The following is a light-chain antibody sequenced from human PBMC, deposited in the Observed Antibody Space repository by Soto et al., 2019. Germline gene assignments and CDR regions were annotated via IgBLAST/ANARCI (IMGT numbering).Light chain of an antibody. V-gene: IGKV3-15*01. J-gene: IGKJ1*01. CDR1: QSVSSN. Sequence: EIVMTQSPATLSVSPGERATLSCRASQSVSSNLAWYQQKPGQAPRLLIYGASTRATGIPARFSGSGSGTEFTLTIGSLQSEDFAVYYCQQYNNWPLFGQGTKV. CDR2: GAS. CDR3: QQYNNWPL.